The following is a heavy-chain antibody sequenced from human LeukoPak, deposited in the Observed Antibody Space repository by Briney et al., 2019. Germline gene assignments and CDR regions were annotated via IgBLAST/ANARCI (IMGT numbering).Heavy chain of an antibody. V-gene: IGHV3-7*01. J-gene: IGHJ4*02. CDR2: IKQDGSEK. D-gene: IGHD1-26*01. CDR1: GFTFSSYW. Sequence: AGGSLRLSCAASGFTFSSYWMSWVRQAPGKGLEWVANIKQDGSEKYYVDSVKGRFTISRDNAKNSLYLQMNSLRAEDTAVYYCARVHQPTLRPGIVGACFDYWGQGTLVTVSS. CDR3: ARVHQPTLRPGIVGACFDY.